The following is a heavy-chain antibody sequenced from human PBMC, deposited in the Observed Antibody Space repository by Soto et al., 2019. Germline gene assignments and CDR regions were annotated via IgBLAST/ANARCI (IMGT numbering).Heavy chain of an antibody. D-gene: IGHD2-2*03. V-gene: IGHV3-23*01. CDR1: GFTFSDFA. CDR2: IYGGGNGP. Sequence: EVQVLESGGGLVQPGGSLRLSCAATGFTFSDFAMSWVRQAPGKGLEWASRIYGGGNGPHYADSVKGRVTISRDNSKNPLYLQMNSLRAEDTAVYYCAKMEGMDPWAYSFDYWGQGTLVTVSS. CDR3: AKMEGMDPWAYSFDY. J-gene: IGHJ4*02.